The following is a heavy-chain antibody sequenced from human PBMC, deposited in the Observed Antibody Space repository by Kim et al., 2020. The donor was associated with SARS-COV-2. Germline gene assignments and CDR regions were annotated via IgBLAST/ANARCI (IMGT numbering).Heavy chain of an antibody. CDR3: ASALGH. V-gene: IGHV4-4*07. J-gene: IGHJ4*02. CDR2: TGGRT. Sequence: TGGRTNDNPSLQSRVTMSVDMAKNQFSLKLGSVAAADTAVYYCASALGHWGQGTLVTVSS. D-gene: IGHD3-16*02.